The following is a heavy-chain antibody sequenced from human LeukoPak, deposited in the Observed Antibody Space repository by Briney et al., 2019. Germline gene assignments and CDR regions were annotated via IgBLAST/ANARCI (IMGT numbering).Heavy chain of an antibody. CDR1: GSTFSSYA. V-gene: IGHV1-69*05. Sequence: SVKVSCKASGSTFSSYAISWVRQAPGQGLEWMGRIIPIFGTANYAQKFQGRVTITTDESTSTAYMELSSLRSEDTAVYYCARDMVAAALDYWGQGTLVTVSS. J-gene: IGHJ4*02. CDR3: ARDMVAAALDY. CDR2: IIPIFGTA. D-gene: IGHD6-13*01.